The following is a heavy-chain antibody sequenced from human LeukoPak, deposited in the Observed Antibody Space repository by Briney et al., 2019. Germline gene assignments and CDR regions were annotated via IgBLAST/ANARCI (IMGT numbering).Heavy chain of an antibody. D-gene: IGHD6-19*01. V-gene: IGHV4-28*01. Sequence: LRLSCAASGFTFSNAWMSWVRQAPGKGLEWIGYIYYNGNTYYNPYNPSLTSRVTMSVDTSKNQFSLKLDSVTEIDTAMYYCARNQAVAANRGASDVWGQGTMVTVSS. J-gene: IGHJ3*01. CDR1: GFTFSNAW. CDR2: IYYNGNT. CDR3: ARNQAVAANRGASDV.